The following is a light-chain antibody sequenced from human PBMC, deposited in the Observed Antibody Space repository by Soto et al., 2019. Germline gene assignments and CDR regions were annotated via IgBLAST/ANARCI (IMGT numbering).Light chain of an antibody. CDR2: AAS. CDR1: QSIRSY. V-gene: IGKV1-39*01. J-gene: IGKJ1*01. Sequence: DIHMTQSPSSLSASVGNRVTITCRASQSIRSYLNWYQEKPGKAPKLLIYAASSLQSGVPSRFSGSGSGTDFTLTISSXQPEDFATYYCQQSYSTPPTFGQGTKVDIK. CDR3: QQSYSTPPT.